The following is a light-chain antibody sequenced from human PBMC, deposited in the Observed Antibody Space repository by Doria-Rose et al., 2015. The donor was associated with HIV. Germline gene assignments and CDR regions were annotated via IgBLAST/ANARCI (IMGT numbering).Light chain of an antibody. J-gene: IGKJ3*01. V-gene: IGKV4-1*01. Sequence: DIQVTQSPESLGMSLGERATLNCKSNQSLLYTSKNYLAWYQQKPGQPPKLLIYWASTRQSGVPARFSGSGSGTDFTLTISSLGAEDVAVYYCQQYYDTPSFGPGTTVDIK. CDR2: WAS. CDR3: QQYYDTPS. CDR1: QSLLYTSKNY.